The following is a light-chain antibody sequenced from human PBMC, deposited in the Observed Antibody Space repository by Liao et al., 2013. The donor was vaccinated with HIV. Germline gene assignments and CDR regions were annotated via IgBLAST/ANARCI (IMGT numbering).Light chain of an antibody. CDR2: QDN. Sequence: SYELTQPPSVSVSPGQTATITCSGEKLANRYTCWYQQKPGQSPLLVIYQDNKRPSGIPERFSGSTSGNTATLTISGTQAIDEADYYCQTWDSTSYVFGTGTKVIVL. V-gene: IGLV3-1*01. CDR3: QTWDSTSYV. J-gene: IGLJ1*01. CDR1: KLANRY.